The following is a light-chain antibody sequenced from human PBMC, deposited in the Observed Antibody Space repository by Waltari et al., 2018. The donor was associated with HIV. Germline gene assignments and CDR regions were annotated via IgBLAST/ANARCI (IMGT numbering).Light chain of an antibody. CDR1: SSDVGGYNY. CDR3: SSYAGSNNPL. J-gene: IGLJ2*01. V-gene: IGLV2-8*01. Sequence: QSALTQPPSASGSHGQSVTISCTGTSSDVGGYNYVSWYQQHPGKAPKLLIYEVSKRPSGVPDRFSGSKSGNTASLTVSGLQAEDEADYYCSSYAGSNNPLFGGGTKLTVL. CDR2: EVS.